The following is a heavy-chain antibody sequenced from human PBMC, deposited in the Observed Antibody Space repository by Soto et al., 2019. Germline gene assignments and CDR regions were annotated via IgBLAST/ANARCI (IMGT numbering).Heavy chain of an antibody. D-gene: IGHD1-1*01. Sequence: EVQLLESGGGLVQPGGSLRLSCAASGFTFSNYGMHWVRQVPGKGLVWVAGIKGDGSSTNYADSVKGRFTISRDNAQNTMFVQINSVPAEDAAVYSFARGMPGHYALNVWGQATMVTVSS. CDR1: GFTFSNYG. CDR3: ARGMPGHYALNV. V-gene: IGHV3-74*01. J-gene: IGHJ3*01. CDR2: IKGDGSST.